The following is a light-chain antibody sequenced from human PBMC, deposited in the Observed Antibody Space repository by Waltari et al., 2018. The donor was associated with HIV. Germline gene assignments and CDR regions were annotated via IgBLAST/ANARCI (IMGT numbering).Light chain of an antibody. CDR3: WSYAGSTPYVL. Sequence: QSALTQPASVSGSPGQSITISCTGTRSDLGSHNLVSWYQQHPGKAPYLIIYEGTKRPSGISNRFSGSKSGNTASLTISGLQADDEADYFCWSYAGSTPYVLLGGGTKLTVL. CDR2: EGT. V-gene: IGLV2-23*01. CDR1: RSDLGSHNL. J-gene: IGLJ2*01.